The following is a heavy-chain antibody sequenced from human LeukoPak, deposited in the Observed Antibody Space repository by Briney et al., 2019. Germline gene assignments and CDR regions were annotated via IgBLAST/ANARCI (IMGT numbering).Heavy chain of an antibody. CDR1: GYTFTSYA. D-gene: IGHD3-3*01. J-gene: IGHJ4*02. CDR2: INAGNGNT. V-gene: IGHV1-3*01. CDR3: ATDLRGFGVDIMNY. Sequence: ASVKVSCKASGYTFTSYAMHWVRQAPGQRLEWMGWINAGNGNTKYLQKFQGRVTMTEDTSTDTAYMELSSLRSEDTAVYYCATDLRGFGVDIMNYWGQGTLVTVSS.